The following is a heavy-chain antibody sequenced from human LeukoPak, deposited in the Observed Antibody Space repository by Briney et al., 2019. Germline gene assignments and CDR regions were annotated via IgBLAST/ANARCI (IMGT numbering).Heavy chain of an antibody. CDR3: AKDGFDY. CDR1: GFTFRSYA. V-gene: IGHV3-30*18. Sequence: GGSLRLSCAASGFTFRSYAMHWVRQAPGKGLEWVAVISYDGSNKYYADSVKGRFTISRDNSKNTLYLQMNSLRAEDTAVYYCAKDGFDYWGQGTLVTVSS. CDR2: ISYDGSNK. J-gene: IGHJ4*02.